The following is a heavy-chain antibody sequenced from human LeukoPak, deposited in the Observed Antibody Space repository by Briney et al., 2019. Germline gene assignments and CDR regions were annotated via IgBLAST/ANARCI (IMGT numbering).Heavy chain of an antibody. V-gene: IGHV4-4*07. J-gene: IGHJ6*03. CDR3: ARENCSGGSCYSIYYYYYMDV. CDR1: GGSISSYY. D-gene: IGHD2-15*01. CDR2: IYTSGTI. Sequence: PSETLSLTCTVSGGSISSYYWSWIRQPAGTALEWIGRIYTSGTITYNPSLKSRVTMSVDTSKNQFSLKLSSVTAADTAVYYCARENCSGGSCYSIYYYYYMDVWGKGTTVTVSS.